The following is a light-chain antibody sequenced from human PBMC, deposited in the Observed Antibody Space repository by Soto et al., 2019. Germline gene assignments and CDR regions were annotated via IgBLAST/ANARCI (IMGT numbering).Light chain of an antibody. CDR3: ATWDGGQTPQGV. CDR2: DNN. Sequence: QSVLSQPPSVSAAPGQRVTISCSGSTSNIGKYYVSWYQQVPGTAPRLLIYDNNQRPSGIPDRFSGSKSGTSATLAVTGLQTGDEADYYCATWDGGQTPQGVFGTGTKLTVL. CDR1: TSNIGKYY. J-gene: IGLJ1*01. V-gene: IGLV1-51*01.